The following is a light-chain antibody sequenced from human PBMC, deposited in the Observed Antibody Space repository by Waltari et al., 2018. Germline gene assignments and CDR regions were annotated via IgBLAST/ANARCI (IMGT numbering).Light chain of an antibody. V-gene: IGLV2-18*02. J-gene: IGLJ1*01. CDR1: SSDVGSYNR. CDR2: EVS. Sequence: QSALTQPPSVSGSPGQSVTISCTGTSSDVGSYNRVSWYQQPPDTAPKLIIYEVSDRPAGVPDLFSGSKAANTAFLTISWLQAEDEADYFCSSYTSSSTWVFGTGTKVTVL. CDR3: SSYTSSSTWV.